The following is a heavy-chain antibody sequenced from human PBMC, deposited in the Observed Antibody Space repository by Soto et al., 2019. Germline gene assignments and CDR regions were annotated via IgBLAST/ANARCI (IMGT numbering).Heavy chain of an antibody. D-gene: IGHD6-6*01. J-gene: IGHJ4*02. CDR1: GFTLSDHY. Sequence: EVQLVESGGDLVQPGGSLRLSCAASGFTLSDHYMDWVRQAPGKGLEWVARTKNRSQRYTIEYAASVKGRFTISRDDSKNSLFRQMDGLKSDDKAVYYFTCWIAARCSWGQGTLVTVAS. V-gene: IGHV3-72*01. CDR2: TKNRSQRYTI. CDR3: TCWIAARCS.